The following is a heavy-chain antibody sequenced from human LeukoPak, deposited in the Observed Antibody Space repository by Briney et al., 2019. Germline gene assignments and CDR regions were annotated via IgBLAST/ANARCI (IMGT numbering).Heavy chain of an antibody. CDR3: ARDLKLGISDY. CDR1: GFTFSSYS. D-gene: IGHD7-27*01. V-gene: IGHV3-21*01. J-gene: IGHJ4*02. Sequence: GGSLRLSCAASGFTFSSYSMNWVRQAPGKGLEWVSSISSSSRYIYYADSVKGRFTISRDNAKNSLYLQMNSLRAEDTAVYYCARDLKLGISDYWGQGTLVTVSS. CDR2: ISSSSRYI.